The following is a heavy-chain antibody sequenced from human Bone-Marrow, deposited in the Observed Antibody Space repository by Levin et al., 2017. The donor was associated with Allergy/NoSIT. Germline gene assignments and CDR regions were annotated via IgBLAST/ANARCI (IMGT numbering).Heavy chain of an antibody. CDR1: GFTLSNFA. CDR3: ARDIAAARPFLHFDL. Sequence: GGSLRLSCAASGFTLSNFAMHWVRQAPGKGLEWVAVISYDGSENYADSVKGRFTISRDSSKSALYLQMSSLRAEDTALYYCARDIAAARPFLHFDLWGQGTPVTVSS. V-gene: IGHV3-30-3*01. D-gene: IGHD6-6*01. J-gene: IGHJ4*02. CDR2: ISYDGSE.